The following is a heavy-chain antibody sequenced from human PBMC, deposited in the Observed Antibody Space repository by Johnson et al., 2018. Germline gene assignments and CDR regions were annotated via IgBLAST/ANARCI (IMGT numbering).Heavy chain of an antibody. J-gene: IGHJ6*02. CDR2: IYYSGST. D-gene: IGHD3-16*01. V-gene: IGHV4-59*12. Sequence: QVQLQESGPGLVKPSETLSLTCTVSGGSISSYYWSWIRQPPGKGLEWIGYIYYSGSTNYNPSLKSRVTISVDTPKNQFSLKLSSVPAADPAVYSCARDRPPQFGVSYYGMDVWGQGTTVTVSS. CDR3: ARDRPPQFGVSYYGMDV. CDR1: GGSISSYY.